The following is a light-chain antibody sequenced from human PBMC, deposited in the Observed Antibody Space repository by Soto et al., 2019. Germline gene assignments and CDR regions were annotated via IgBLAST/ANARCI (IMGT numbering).Light chain of an antibody. Sequence: DIQMTQSPSTLSASVGDRVTITCRARQSISILLAWYQQKPGKAPKLLIYDASILESGVPSRFSGSGSGTEFTLTISSLQPDDFATYYCQQYNSYRTFGQGTKVDIK. CDR2: DAS. CDR1: QSISIL. V-gene: IGKV1-5*01. J-gene: IGKJ1*01. CDR3: QQYNSYRT.